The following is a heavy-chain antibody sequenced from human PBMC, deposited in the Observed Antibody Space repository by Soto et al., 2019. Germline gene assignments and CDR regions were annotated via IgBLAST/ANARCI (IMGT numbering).Heavy chain of an antibody. CDR3: ARPGDGYKWGGYYYYNGMDV. J-gene: IGHJ6*02. Sequence: PSETLSLTCTVSGGSISSSNYYWGWIRQPPGRGLEWIGSIYYSGSTYYNPSLKSRVTISVDPSKNQFSLKLSSVTAADTAVYYCARPGDGYKWGGYYYYNGMDVWGQGTTGAVSS. CDR2: IYYSGST. V-gene: IGHV4-39*01. D-gene: IGHD5-12*01. CDR1: GGSISSSNYY.